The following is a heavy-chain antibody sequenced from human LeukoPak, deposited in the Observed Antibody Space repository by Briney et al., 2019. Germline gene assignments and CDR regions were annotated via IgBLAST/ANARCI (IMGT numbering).Heavy chain of an antibody. J-gene: IGHJ4*02. V-gene: IGHV3-64D*09. Sequence: PGGSLRLSCSASGCIFSSYAMRWVRQAPGKGLEYVSGISSNGGSTYYADSVKGRFTISRDYSKNTLYLQMSSRRGQGSGVYYCVKGYCSSTSCYAFDYWGQGTLVTVSS. D-gene: IGHD2-2*01. CDR3: VKGYCSSTSCYAFDY. CDR1: GCIFSSYA. CDR2: ISSNGGST.